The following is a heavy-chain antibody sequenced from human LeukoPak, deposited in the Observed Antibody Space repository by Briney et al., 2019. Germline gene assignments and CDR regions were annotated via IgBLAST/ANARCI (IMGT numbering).Heavy chain of an antibody. D-gene: IGHD6-19*01. CDR2: ISYDGSNK. V-gene: IGHV3-30*18. CDR3: ANGHVENSSGWQKDY. CDR1: GFTFSSYG. Sequence: PGRSLRLSCAASGFTFSSYGMHWVRQAPGKGLEWVAVISYDGSNKYYADSVKGRFTISRDNSKNTLYLQMNSLRAEDTAVYYCANGHVENSSGWQKDYWGQGTLVTVSS. J-gene: IGHJ4*02.